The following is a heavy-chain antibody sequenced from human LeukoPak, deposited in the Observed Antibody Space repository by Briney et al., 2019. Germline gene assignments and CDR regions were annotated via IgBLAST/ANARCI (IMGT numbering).Heavy chain of an antibody. CDR2: IYTSGST. Sequence: SETLSLTCTVSGYSISSGYYWGWIRQPPGKGLEWIGRIYTSGSTNYNPSLKSRVTMSVDTSKNQFSLKLSSVTAADTAVYYCARGNSWFGELGYWFDPWGQGTLVTVSS. V-gene: IGHV4-38-2*02. CDR3: ARGNSWFGELGYWFDP. J-gene: IGHJ5*02. D-gene: IGHD3-10*01. CDR1: GYSISSGYY.